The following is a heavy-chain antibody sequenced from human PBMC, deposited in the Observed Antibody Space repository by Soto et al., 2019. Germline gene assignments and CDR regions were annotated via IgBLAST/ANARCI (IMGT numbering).Heavy chain of an antibody. D-gene: IGHD2-8*02. CDR3: ARHGAHCSGGSGNHYYYYG. CDR1: GGTFSNYG. CDR2: IIPIFGTS. Sequence: QVQLVQSGSELKKPGSSVKVSCKASGGTFSNYGFSWVRQAPGQGLEWLGGIIPIFGTSNYAQKFLGRVTINADKSTTTAYMELSSLSSDDTAVYYCARHGAHCSGGSGNHYYYYG. J-gene: IGHJ6*01. V-gene: IGHV1-69*06.